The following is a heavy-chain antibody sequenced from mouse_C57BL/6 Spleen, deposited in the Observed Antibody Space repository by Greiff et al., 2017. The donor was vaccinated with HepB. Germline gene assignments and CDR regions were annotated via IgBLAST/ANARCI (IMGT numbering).Heavy chain of an antibody. Sequence: DVKLQESGPGMVKPSQSLSLTCTVTGYSITSGYDWHWIRHFPGNKLEWMGYISYSGSTNYNPSLKSRISITHDTSKNHFFLKLNSVTTEDTATYYCARGEVTGYFDYWGQGTTLTVSS. CDR1: GYSITSGYD. J-gene: IGHJ2*01. CDR3: ARGEVTGYFDY. CDR2: ISYSGST. D-gene: IGHD2-3*01. V-gene: IGHV3-1*01.